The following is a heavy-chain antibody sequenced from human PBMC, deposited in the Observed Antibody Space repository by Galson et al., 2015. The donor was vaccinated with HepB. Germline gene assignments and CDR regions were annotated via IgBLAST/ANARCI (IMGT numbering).Heavy chain of an antibody. V-gene: IGHV3-74*01. D-gene: IGHD1-26*01. J-gene: IGHJ4*02. CDR3: TRNQGGTYYGSFDY. Sequence: SLRLSCAASGFPFSTYRMYWVRRAPGKGLEWVSRITSDGTSTTYADSVKGRFTISRDNAKNTVYLQMDSLRAEDTAVYCCTRNQGGTYYGSFDYWGQGTLVTVSS. CDR2: ITSDGTST. CDR1: GFPFSTYR.